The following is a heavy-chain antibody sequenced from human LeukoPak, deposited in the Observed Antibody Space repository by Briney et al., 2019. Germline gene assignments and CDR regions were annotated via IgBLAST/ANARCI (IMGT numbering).Heavy chain of an antibody. CDR2: ISGSGGST. J-gene: IGHJ3*02. CDR3: AKDRGVEDDAFDI. CDR1: GFTFSSYA. V-gene: IGHV3-23*01. D-gene: IGHD3-10*01. Sequence: GGSLRLSCEASGFTFSSYAMSWVRQAPGKGLEWVSAISGSGGSTYYADSVKGRFTISRDNSKNTLYLQMNSLRAEDTAVYYCAKDRGVEDDAFDIWGQGTMVTVSS.